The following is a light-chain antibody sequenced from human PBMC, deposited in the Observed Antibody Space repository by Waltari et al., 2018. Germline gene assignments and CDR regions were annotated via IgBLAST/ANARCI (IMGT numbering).Light chain of an antibody. CDR2: WAS. Sequence: DIVMTQSPDSLAVSLGERVTINCKSSQSVFYSPINRNYLAWYQQKPGHPPKLLFYWASTRQSVVPDLFSGSWSETDFTLTISSLQAEDVAVYYCQQYYSHPRSFGQGTKLEIK. J-gene: IGKJ2*04. V-gene: IGKV4-1*01. CDR3: QQYYSHPRS. CDR1: QSVFYSPINRNY.